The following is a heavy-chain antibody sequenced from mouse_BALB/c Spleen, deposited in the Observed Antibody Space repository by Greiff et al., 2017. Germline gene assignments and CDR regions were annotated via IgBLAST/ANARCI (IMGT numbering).Heavy chain of an antibody. CDR3: ARDGYDYDGYAMDY. V-gene: IGHV5-6-3*01. D-gene: IGHD2-4*01. Sequence: EVQGVESGGGLVQPGGSLKLSCAASGFTFSSYGMSWVRQTPDKRLELVATINSNGGSTYYPDSVKGRFTISRDNAKNTLYLQMSSLKSEDTAMYYCARDGYDYDGYAMDYWGQGTSVTVSS. CDR2: INSNGGST. J-gene: IGHJ4*01. CDR1: GFTFSSYG.